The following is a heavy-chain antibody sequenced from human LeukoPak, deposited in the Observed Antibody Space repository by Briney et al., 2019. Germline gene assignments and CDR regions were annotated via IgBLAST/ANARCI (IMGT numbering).Heavy chain of an antibody. CDR1: GYSFTSYW. V-gene: IGHV5-10-1*01. CDR2: IDPSDSYT. CDR3: ARHSGYYYGSRTYYYGMDV. D-gene: IGHD3-10*01. Sequence: GESLKISCKGSGYSFTSYWISWVRQMPGKGLEWMGRIDPSDSYTNYSSSFQGHVTISADKSISTAYLQWSSLKASDTAMYYCARHSGYYYGSRTYYYGMDVWGKGTTVTVSP. J-gene: IGHJ6*04.